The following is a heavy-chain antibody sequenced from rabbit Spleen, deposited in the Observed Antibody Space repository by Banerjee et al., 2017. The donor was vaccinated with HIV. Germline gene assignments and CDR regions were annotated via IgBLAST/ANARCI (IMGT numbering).Heavy chain of an antibody. D-gene: IGHD8-1*01. Sequence: QQQLVESGGDLVKPGASLTLTCAASGFDLSGSYWLCWVRQAPGKGLEWIGCIYVGGGNTYYASWVNGRFSISRENAQNTVFLQMTSLTAADTATYFCARDGAGGSYFALWGPGTLVTVS. CDR1: GFDLSGSYW. J-gene: IGHJ6*01. CDR2: IYVGGGNT. V-gene: IGHV1S45*01. CDR3: ARDGAGGSYFAL.